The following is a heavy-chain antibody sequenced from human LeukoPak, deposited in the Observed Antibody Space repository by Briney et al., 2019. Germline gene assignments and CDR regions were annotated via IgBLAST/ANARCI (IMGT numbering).Heavy chain of an antibody. CDR3: ARDSPTFDYGDYPFYYYYGMDV. D-gene: IGHD4-17*01. J-gene: IGHJ6*04. CDR2: FNPNSGGT. Sequence: ASVKVSCKASGYTFTGYYMHLVRLAPGQGMEWMGLFNPNSGGTNYAQEFQGRVTMTRDTSISTAYMELSRPRSDDTAVDYCARDSPTFDYGDYPFYYYYGMDVWGEGTMVTVSA. CDR1: GYTFTGYY. V-gene: IGHV1-2*02.